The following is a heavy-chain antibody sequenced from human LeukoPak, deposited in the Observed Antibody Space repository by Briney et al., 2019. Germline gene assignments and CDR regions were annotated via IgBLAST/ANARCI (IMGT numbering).Heavy chain of an antibody. CDR3: AKDRHVEMATIVDY. CDR2: ISYDGSNK. V-gene: IGHV3-30-3*01. D-gene: IGHD5-24*01. CDR1: GFTFSSYA. J-gene: IGHJ4*02. Sequence: GRSLRLSCAASGFTFSSYAMHWVRQAPGKGLEWVAVISYDGSNKYYADSVKGRFTISRDNSKNTLYLQMNSLRAEDTAVYYCAKDRHVEMATIVDYWGQGTLVTVSS.